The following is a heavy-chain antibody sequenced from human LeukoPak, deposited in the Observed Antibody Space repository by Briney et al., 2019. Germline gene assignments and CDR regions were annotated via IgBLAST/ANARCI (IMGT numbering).Heavy chain of an antibody. CDR1: GFSLSTSGMR. D-gene: IGHD1-26*01. CDR2: IDWDDDK. V-gene: IGHV2-70*04. CDR3: ARLNSGTYLDY. J-gene: IGHJ4*02. Sequence: SGPTLVNPTQTLTLTCTFSGFSLSTSGMRVSWIRQPPGKALEWLARIDWDDDKFYSTSLKTRLTISKDTSKNQVVLTMTNMDPGDTATYYCARLNSGTYLDYWGQGTLVTVSS.